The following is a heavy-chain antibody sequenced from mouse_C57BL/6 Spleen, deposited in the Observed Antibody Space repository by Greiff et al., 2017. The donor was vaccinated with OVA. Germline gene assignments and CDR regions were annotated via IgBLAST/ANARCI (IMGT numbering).Heavy chain of an antibody. Sequence: EVQVVESGGDLVKPGGSLKLSCAASGFTFSSYGMSWVRQTPDKRLEWVATISSGGSYTYYPDSVKGRFTISRDNAKNTLYLQMSSLKSEDTAMYYCASGKSPSGWYFDVWGTGTTVTVSS. CDR3: ASGKSPSGWYFDV. V-gene: IGHV5-6*01. CDR1: GFTFSSYG. J-gene: IGHJ1*03. CDR2: ISSGGSYT. D-gene: IGHD6-2*01.